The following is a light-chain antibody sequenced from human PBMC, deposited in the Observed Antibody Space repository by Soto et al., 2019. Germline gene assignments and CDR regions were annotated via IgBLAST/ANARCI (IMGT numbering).Light chain of an antibody. CDR3: QQYNVYSRT. V-gene: IGKV1-5*01. CDR2: DAS. CDR1: QSISDW. J-gene: IGKJ1*01. Sequence: DIQLTQSPSTLSASVVDRITIXWRASQSISDWLAWYQQKPGKAPKLLIYDASSLESGVPSRFSGSGSGTEFTLTISSLQPDDFATYYCQQYNVYSRTFGQGTKVDIK.